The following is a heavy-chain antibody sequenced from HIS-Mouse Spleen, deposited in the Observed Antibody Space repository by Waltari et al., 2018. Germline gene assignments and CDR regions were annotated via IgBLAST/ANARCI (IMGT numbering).Heavy chain of an antibody. CDR2: IYYSGST. CDR1: GGSIRTSSYK. D-gene: IGHD6-13*01. V-gene: IGHV4-39*07. Sequence: QLQLQESGPGLVKPSETLSLTCTVAGGSIRTSSYKWGWIRQPPGTGLEWIGSIYYSGSTYYNPSLKSRVTISVDTSKNQFSLKLSSVTAADTAVYYCAREIPYSSSWYDWYFDLWGRGTLVTVSS. CDR3: AREIPYSSSWYDWYFDL. J-gene: IGHJ2*01.